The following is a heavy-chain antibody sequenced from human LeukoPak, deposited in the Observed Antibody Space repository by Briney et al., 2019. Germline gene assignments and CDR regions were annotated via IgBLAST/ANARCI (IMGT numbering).Heavy chain of an antibody. Sequence: GGSLRLSCEGSGFTFSGYYMSWIRQAPGKGLEWVSYINPSGSTIYYADSVKGRFTISRDNAKKSLDLQMYSLRAEDTAVYYCARVRGSGFCSGSSCAKDPGYYYYMDVWGKGTTVTVTS. CDR1: GFTFSGYY. V-gene: IGHV3-11*01. J-gene: IGHJ6*03. CDR2: INPSGSTI. CDR3: ARVRGSGFCSGSSCAKDPGYYYYMDV. D-gene: IGHD2-2*01.